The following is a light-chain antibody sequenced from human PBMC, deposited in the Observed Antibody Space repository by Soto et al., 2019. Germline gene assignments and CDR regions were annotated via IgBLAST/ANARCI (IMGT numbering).Light chain of an antibody. CDR3: QQYYRYPLT. Sequence: DIQMTQSPSTLSASVGDRVTITCRASQSISSWLAWYQQKPGKAPKLLIYKASSLESGVPSRFSGSGSGTDFTLTISSLQPDDFATYYCQQYYRYPLTFGGGTKVEIK. V-gene: IGKV1-5*03. CDR2: KAS. CDR1: QSISSW. J-gene: IGKJ4*01.